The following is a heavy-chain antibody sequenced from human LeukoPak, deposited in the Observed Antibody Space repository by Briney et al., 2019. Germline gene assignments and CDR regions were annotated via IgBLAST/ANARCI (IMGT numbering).Heavy chain of an antibody. CDR2: IGGSGAHT. V-gene: IGHV3-23*01. CDR3: AKGYNSDWFGEIGF. Sequence: GGSLRLSCAASGFTFNNFAMSWVRQAPEKGLEWVSAIGGSGAHTYYAHSVKGRFTISRHNSKNTLDLQMNSLRAEDTAVYYCAKGYNSDWFGEIGFWGQGTLVTVSS. CDR1: GFTFNNFA. D-gene: IGHD6-19*01. J-gene: IGHJ4*02.